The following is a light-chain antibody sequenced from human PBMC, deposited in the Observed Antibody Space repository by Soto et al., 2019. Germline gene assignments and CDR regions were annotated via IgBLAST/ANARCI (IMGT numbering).Light chain of an antibody. J-gene: IGKJ1*01. V-gene: IGKV1-9*01. CDR2: AAS. CDR1: QGISSY. CDR3: QQYNSYPWT. Sequence: DIQLTQSPSFLSASVGDIVTINFRASQGISSYLAWYQQKPGKAPKLLIYAASTLQSGVPSRFSGSGSGTEFTLTISSLQPDDFATYYCQQYNSYPWTFGQGTKVDIK.